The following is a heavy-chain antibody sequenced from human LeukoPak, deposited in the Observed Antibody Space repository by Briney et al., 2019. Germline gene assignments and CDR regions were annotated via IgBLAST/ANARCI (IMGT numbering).Heavy chain of an antibody. V-gene: IGHV3-7*01. D-gene: IGHD5-18*01. J-gene: IGHJ4*02. Sequence: GGSLRLSCAASGFTFSSYWMSWVRQAPGKGLEWVANIKQDGSEKYYVDSVKGRFTISRDNAKNSLYLQMNSLRAKDTAVYYCARVGKSGSYGYYYFDYWGQGTLVTVSS. CDR3: ARVGKSGSYGYYYFDY. CDR1: GFTFSSYW. CDR2: IKQDGSEK.